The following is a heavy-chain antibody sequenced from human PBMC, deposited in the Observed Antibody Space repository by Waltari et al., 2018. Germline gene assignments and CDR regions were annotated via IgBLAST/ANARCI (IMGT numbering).Heavy chain of an antibody. CDR2: IYPGDSDT. J-gene: IGHJ4*02. D-gene: IGHD3-3*01. CDR1: GYSFTSYW. Sequence: EVQLVQSGAEVKKPGESLKISCKGSGYSFTSYWIGWVRQVPGKGLEWMGIIYPGDSDTRYSPSFQGQVTISADKSISTAYLQWSSLKASDTAMYYCARQAPNYDFWSGSSGGIDYWGQGTLVTVSS. CDR3: ARQAPNYDFWSGSSGGIDY. V-gene: IGHV5-51*01.